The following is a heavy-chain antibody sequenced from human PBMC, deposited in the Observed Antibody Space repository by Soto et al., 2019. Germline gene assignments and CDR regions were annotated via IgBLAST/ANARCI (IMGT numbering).Heavy chain of an antibody. D-gene: IGHD3-22*01. V-gene: IGHV3-7*03. CDR2: IKQDGSEK. CDR1: GFTFSSYW. Sequence: PGGSLRLSCAASGFTFSSYWMSWVRQAPGKGLEWVANIKQDGSEKYYVDSVKGRFTISRDNAKNSLYLQMNSLRAEDTAVYYCARTYYYDSSGYPPLNWLDPWGQGTLVTVSS. CDR3: ARTYYYDSSGYPPLNWLDP. J-gene: IGHJ5*02.